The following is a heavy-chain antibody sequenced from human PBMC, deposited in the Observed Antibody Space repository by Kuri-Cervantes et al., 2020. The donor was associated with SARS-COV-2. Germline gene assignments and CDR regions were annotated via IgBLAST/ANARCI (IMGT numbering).Heavy chain of an antibody. CDR3: ASLLSGGGAHLYFFYMDA. V-gene: IGHV3-21*01. Sequence: GESLKISCAASGFTFSTYSMTWVRQAPGKGLEWVSSISSSSSQRYYVDSVKGRFTISRDSAKNSLYLQMNSLRAEDTAVYYCASLLSGGGAHLYFFYMDAWGKGTSVTVSS. D-gene: IGHD3-16*01. CDR1: GFTFSTYS. J-gene: IGHJ6*03. CDR2: ISSSSSQR.